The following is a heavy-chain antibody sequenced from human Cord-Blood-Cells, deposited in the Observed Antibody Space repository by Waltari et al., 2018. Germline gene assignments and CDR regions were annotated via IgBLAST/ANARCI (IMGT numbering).Heavy chain of an antibody. CDR3: GGGGLGGGY. Sequence: QVQLQESGPGLVKPSQTLSLTCTVSGGSISSGGYYWSWIRQHPGKGLEWIGYIYYSGRTYYHPALKGRVTISVDTSKDQFSLELGSGTGADTGVDYWGGGGLGGGYWGQGTLVTVSS. V-gene: IGHV4-31*03. CDR2: IYYSGRT. CDR1: GGSISSGGYY. J-gene: IGHJ4*02. D-gene: IGHD3-16*01.